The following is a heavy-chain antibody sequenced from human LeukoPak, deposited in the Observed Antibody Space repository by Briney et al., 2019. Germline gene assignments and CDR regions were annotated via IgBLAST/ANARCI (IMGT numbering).Heavy chain of an antibody. CDR1: GGSISSGDYY. D-gene: IGHD2-15*01. J-gene: IGHJ4*02. CDR2: IYYSGST. Sequence: SETLSLTCTVSGGSISSGDYYWSWIRQPPGKGLEWIGSIYYSGSTYYNPSLKSRVTISVDTSKNQFSLKLSSVTAADTAVYYCARPSRVATYFDYWGQGTLVTVSS. V-gene: IGHV4-39*01. CDR3: ARPSRVATYFDY.